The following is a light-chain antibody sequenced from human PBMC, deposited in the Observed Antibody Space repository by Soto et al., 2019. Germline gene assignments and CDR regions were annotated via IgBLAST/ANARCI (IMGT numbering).Light chain of an antibody. CDR2: DVS. CDR3: QQYDSFSVT. J-gene: IGKJ1*01. Sequence: PITQAPPTLSASVGDTVTITCRASQRMSGWLAWHQQKTGKAPKLLIYDVSALKRGVPPRFSGSGSGTEFTLTISSLQPDDWATVYRQQYDSFSVTFGQGTKVE. V-gene: IGKV1-5*01. CDR1: QRMSGW.